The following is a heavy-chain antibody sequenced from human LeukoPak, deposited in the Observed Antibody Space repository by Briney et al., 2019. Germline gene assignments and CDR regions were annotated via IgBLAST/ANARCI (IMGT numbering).Heavy chain of an antibody. CDR1: RYTFTGYY. Sequence: ASVKVSCKASRYTFTGYYMHWVRQAPGQGLEWMGWINPHSGGTHYAQKFQGRVTMTRGTSLSTAYMALSRLRSDDTAVYYCARDLDNWNDVGPLDSWGQGTLVTVSS. CDR3: ARDLDNWNDVGPLDS. J-gene: IGHJ4*02. D-gene: IGHD1-20*01. V-gene: IGHV1-2*02. CDR2: INPHSGGT.